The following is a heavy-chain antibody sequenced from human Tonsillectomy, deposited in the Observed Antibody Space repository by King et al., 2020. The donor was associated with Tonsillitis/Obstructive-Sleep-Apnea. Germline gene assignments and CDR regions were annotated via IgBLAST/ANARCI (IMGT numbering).Heavy chain of an antibody. CDR3: AREGDNSSGLDY. Sequence: QLQESGPGLVKPSETLSLTCTVSGDSISSYYWSWIRQSPGKGLEWIAYIYYTGSTTYNPSLKSRVTISVDKSKNQLSLKLSSVTAADTAVYYCAREGDNSSGLDYWGQGTLVTVSS. J-gene: IGHJ4*02. CDR1: GDSISSYY. D-gene: IGHD3-22*01. V-gene: IGHV4-59*01. CDR2: IYYTGST.